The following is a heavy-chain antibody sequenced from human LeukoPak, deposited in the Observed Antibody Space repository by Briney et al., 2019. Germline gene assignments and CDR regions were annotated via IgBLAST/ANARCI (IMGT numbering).Heavy chain of an antibody. Sequence: ASVKVSCKASGYTFTSYAMHRVRQAPGQRLEWMGWINAGNGNTKYSQKFQGRVTITRDTSASTAYMELSSLRSEDTAVYYCARVSSQQWLVPQVYFEYWGQGTLVTVSS. CDR3: ARVSSQQWLVPQVYFEY. V-gene: IGHV1-3*01. CDR2: INAGNGNT. CDR1: GYTFTSYA. D-gene: IGHD6-19*01. J-gene: IGHJ4*02.